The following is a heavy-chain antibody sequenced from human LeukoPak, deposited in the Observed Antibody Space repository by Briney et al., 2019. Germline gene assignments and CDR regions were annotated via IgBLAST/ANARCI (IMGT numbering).Heavy chain of an antibody. CDR1: GGSISSYY. Sequence: SETLSLTCTVSGGSISSYYWSWIRQPPGKGLEWIGYIYYSGSTNYNPSLKSRVTISVDTSKNQFSLKLSYVTAADTAVYYCARGYPYYDILTGYHNWFDPWGQGTLVTVSS. J-gene: IGHJ5*02. CDR2: IYYSGST. D-gene: IGHD3-9*01. CDR3: ARGYPYYDILTGYHNWFDP. V-gene: IGHV4-59*12.